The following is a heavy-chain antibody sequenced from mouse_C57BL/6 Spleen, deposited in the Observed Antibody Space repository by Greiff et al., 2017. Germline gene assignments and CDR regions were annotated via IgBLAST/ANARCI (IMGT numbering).Heavy chain of an antibody. CDR2: INYDGSST. V-gene: IGHV5-16*01. J-gene: IGHJ4*01. CDR3: ARDRNGYAMDY. CDR1: GFTFSDYY. Sequence: EVHLVESEGGLVQPGSSMKLSCTASGFTFSDYYMAWVRQVPEKGLEWVANINYDGSSTYYLDSLKSRFIISRDNAKNILYLQMSSLKSEDTATYYCARDRNGYAMDYWGQGTSVTVSS.